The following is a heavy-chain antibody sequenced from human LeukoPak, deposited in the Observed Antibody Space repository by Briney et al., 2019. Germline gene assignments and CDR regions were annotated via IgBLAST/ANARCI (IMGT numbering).Heavy chain of an antibody. D-gene: IGHD4-17*01. J-gene: IGHJ6*02. Sequence: SETLSLTCTVSGGSISSSSYYWGWIRQPPGKGLEWIGSIYYSGSTYYNPSLKSRVTISVDTSKNQFSLKLSSVTAADTAVYYCARLTTTVTPAKYYYYYYGMDVWGQGTTVTVSS. CDR3: ARLTTTVTPAKYYYYYYGMDV. CDR2: IYYSGST. CDR1: GGSISSSSYY. V-gene: IGHV4-39*07.